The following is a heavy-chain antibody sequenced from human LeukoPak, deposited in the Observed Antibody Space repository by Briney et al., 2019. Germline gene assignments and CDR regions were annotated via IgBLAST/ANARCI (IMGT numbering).Heavy chain of an antibody. D-gene: IGHD2-8*01. Sequence: PGGSLRLSCAASGFTFSGYYTSWIRQAPGKGLEWLSYISTSGSPMYYADSVKGRFTISRDNAKNSLYLQVNSLRAEDTAVYYCAREGTNHLDYWGQGTLVTVSS. J-gene: IGHJ4*02. CDR3: AREGTNHLDY. CDR2: ISTSGSPM. CDR1: GFTFSGYY. V-gene: IGHV3-11*01.